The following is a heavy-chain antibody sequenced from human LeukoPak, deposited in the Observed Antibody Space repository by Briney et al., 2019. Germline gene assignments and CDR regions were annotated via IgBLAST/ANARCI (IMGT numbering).Heavy chain of an antibody. D-gene: IGHD4-23*01. CDR1: GGSFSGHY. CDR2: INHSGST. V-gene: IGHV4-34*01. J-gene: IGHJ4*02. CDR3: ARGPSGNSRFDY. Sequence: SETLSLTCAVYGGSFSGHYWTWIRQPPGKGLEWIGEINHSGSTNYNPSLKSRVTISVDTSKNQFSLKLSSVTAADTAVYYCARGPSGNSRFDYWGQGTLVTVSS.